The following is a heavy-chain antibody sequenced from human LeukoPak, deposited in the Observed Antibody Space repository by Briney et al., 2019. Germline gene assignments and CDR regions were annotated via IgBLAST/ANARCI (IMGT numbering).Heavy chain of an antibody. J-gene: IGHJ6*04. CDR3: ARDSERGYYYGMDV. V-gene: IGHV4-59*01. Sequence: SETLSLTCTVSGGSIGTYYWSWIRQPPGKGLEWIGYIYYSRSTNYDPSLKSRVTMSVDTSKNQFSLRLSSVTAADTAVYYCARDSERGYYYGMDVWGKGTAVTVSS. D-gene: IGHD3-16*01. CDR1: GGSIGTYY. CDR2: IYYSRST.